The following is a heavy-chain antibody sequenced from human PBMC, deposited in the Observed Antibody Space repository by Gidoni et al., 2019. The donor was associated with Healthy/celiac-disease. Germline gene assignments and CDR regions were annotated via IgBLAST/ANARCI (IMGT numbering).Heavy chain of an antibody. V-gene: IGHV1-2*04. CDR2: INPNSGGT. J-gene: IGHJ5*02. D-gene: IGHD2-2*01. CDR3: ARGDCSSTSCYGGGWFDP. CDR1: GYTFTGYY. Sequence: QVQLVQSGAEVKKPGASVKVSCKASGYTFTGYYMHWVRQAPGQGLEWMGWINPNSGGTNYAQKFQGWVTMTRDTSISTAYMELSRLRSDDTAVYYCARGDCSSTSCYGGGWFDPWGQGTLVTVSS.